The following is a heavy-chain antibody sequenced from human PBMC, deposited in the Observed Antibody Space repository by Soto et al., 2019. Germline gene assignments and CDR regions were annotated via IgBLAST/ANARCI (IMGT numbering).Heavy chain of an antibody. D-gene: IGHD2-21*02. V-gene: IGHV3-74*01. CDR3: ARVPIYCGGDCSRRFDY. J-gene: IGHJ4*02. CDR2: INSDGSTT. Sequence: PGGSLRLSCAASGFTFSTYWMHWVRQAPGKGLVWVSAINSDGSTTNYAGSVKGRFTISRDNAKNTLYLQMNSLRAEDTAVYYCARVPIYCGGDCSRRFDYWGQGTLVTVSS. CDR1: GFTFSTYW.